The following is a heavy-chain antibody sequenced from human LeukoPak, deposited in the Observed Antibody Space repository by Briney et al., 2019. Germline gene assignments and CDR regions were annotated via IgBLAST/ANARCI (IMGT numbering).Heavy chain of an antibody. V-gene: IGHV1-2*02. CDR3: ARAKGLGCGGDCYYAFDY. CDR2: INPNSGGT. D-gene: IGHD2-21*01. Sequence: ASVKVSCKASGYTFTGYYMHWVRQAPGQGLEWMGWINPNSGGTNYAQKFQGRVTMTRDTSISTAYMELSRLRSDDTAVYYCARAKGLGCGGDCYYAFDYWGQGTLVTVSS. J-gene: IGHJ4*02. CDR1: GYTFTGYY.